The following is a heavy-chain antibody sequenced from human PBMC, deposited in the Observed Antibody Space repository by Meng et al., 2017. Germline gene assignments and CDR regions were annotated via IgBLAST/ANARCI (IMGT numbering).Heavy chain of an antibody. Sequence: EVQRVESGGGLVQSGGSLGLSCTASGFTFRNYWMHWVRQAPGKGLVWVSRIKPDGTMTVYADSVKGRFTISRDNAKNTLYLQMNSLRSDDTAVYYCARSDWFDPWGQGTLVTVSS. J-gene: IGHJ5*02. CDR3: ARSDWFDP. V-gene: IGHV3-74*01. CDR1: GFTFRNYW. CDR2: IKPDGTMT.